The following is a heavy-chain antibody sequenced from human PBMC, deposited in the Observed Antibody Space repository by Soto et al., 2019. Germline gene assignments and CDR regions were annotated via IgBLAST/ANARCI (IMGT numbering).Heavy chain of an antibody. J-gene: IGHJ4*02. CDR1: GYTFTSYA. D-gene: IGHD6-19*01. CDR2: INAGNGNT. CDR3: ARAVGAEAGTDY. V-gene: IGHV1-3*05. Sequence: QVQLVQSGAEEKKPGASVKVSCKASGYTFTSYAMPWVRQAPGQRLEWMGWINAGNGNTTYSQKFQGRVTITRDTSASTAYMELSSLRAEDTAVYYCARAVGAEAGTDYWGQGTLFTVSS.